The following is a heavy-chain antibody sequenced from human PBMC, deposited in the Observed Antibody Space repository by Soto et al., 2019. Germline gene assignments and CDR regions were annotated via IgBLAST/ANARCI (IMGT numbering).Heavy chain of an antibody. CDR2: INAGNGNT. D-gene: IGHD6-25*01. CDR1: GYTFTSYA. J-gene: IGHJ6*02. Sequence: SVKVSCKASGYTFTSYAMHWVRQAPGQRLEWMGWINAGNGNTKYSQKFQGRVTITRDTSASTAYMELSSLRSEDTAVYYCATPVSAPYYYYYGMDVWGQGTTVTVSS. CDR3: ATPVSAPYYYYYGMDV. V-gene: IGHV1-3*01.